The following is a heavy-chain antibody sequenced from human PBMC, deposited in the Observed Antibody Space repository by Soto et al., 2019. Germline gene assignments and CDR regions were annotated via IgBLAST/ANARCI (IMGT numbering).Heavy chain of an antibody. V-gene: IGHV3-33*01. D-gene: IGHD3-16*01. CDR3: ARDATFGTKGGSFDI. CDR2: MWYDGTNK. J-gene: IGHJ3*02. Sequence: QVQLVESGGGVVQPGRSLRLSCAAAGFTFRIYSMHWVRRSPGKGLEWVAVMWYDGTNKYYGESVKGRFTISRDNSENTLDLQMNRLRVEDTAVYYCARDATFGTKGGSFDIWGHGTKVTVSS. CDR1: GFTFRIYS.